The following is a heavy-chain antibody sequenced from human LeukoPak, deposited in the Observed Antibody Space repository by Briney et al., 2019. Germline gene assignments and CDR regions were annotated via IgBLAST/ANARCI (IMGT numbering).Heavy chain of an antibody. J-gene: IGHJ6*03. D-gene: IGHD1-14*01. Sequence: SQTLSLTCTVSGGSISSGSYYWSWIRQPAGKGLEWSGRIYTSGSTNYNPSLKTRVTISVDTSKNQFSLKLSSVTAADTAVYYCARDVSEQPRYYYYYYMDVWGKGTTVTVSS. CDR3: ARDVSEQPRYYYYYYMDV. CDR2: IYTSGST. CDR1: GGSISSGSYY. V-gene: IGHV4-61*02.